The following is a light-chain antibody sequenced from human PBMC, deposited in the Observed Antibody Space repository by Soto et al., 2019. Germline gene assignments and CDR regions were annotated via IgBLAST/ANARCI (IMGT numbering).Light chain of an antibody. CDR3: QQRSNWPRFT. V-gene: IGKV3-11*01. J-gene: IGKJ3*01. Sequence: EIVLTQSPATLSLSPGERATLSCRASQSVSSYLAWYQQKPGQAPRLLIYDASNRATGIPARFSGSGSGTDFPLTISCLEPEDFAVYYCQQRSNWPRFTFGPGTKVDIK. CDR1: QSVSSY. CDR2: DAS.